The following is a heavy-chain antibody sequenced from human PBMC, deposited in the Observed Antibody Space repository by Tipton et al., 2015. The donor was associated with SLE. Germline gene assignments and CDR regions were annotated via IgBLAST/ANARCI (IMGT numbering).Heavy chain of an antibody. V-gene: IGHV3-23*01. Sequence: GSLRLSCAASGFTFSSYAMSWVRQGPGKGLEWVSAISGSGGSTYYADFVKGRLTNSRDNSKNTLYLQMNSPRAEDTAVYYCAKSDYYDSSGYYWGQGTLVTVSS. CDR2: ISGSGGST. J-gene: IGHJ4*02. D-gene: IGHD3-22*01. CDR1: GFTFSSYA. CDR3: AKSDYYDSSGYY.